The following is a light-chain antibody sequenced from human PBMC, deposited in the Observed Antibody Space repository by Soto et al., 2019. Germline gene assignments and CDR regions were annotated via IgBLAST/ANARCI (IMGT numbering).Light chain of an antibody. CDR1: QSVGSF. Sequence: EIVLTQSPAPLSLSPGERATLSCRASQSVGSFLACYQQKPGQAPRLLIYDTSIRATGIPARFSGSGSGTDFTLTISSLEPEDFAVYYCQQRNSWPPTFTFGQGTRLEIK. CDR2: DTS. CDR3: QQRNSWPPTFT. V-gene: IGKV3-11*01. J-gene: IGKJ5*01.